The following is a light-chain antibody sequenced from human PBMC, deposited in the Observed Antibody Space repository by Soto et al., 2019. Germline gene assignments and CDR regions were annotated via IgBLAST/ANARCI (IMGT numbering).Light chain of an antibody. V-gene: IGKV4-1*01. CDR3: QQYYSAPQT. CDR2: WAS. CDR1: QSVLFASSNRNY. J-gene: IGKJ1*01. Sequence: DIVMTQSPASLAVSLGARATITCTSSQSVLFASSNRNYLAWYQKKPQQPPKLLISWASTRESGVPDRFSGSGSGTEFTLTISSLQAEDAAVYYCQQYYSAPQTFGQGTSVEIK.